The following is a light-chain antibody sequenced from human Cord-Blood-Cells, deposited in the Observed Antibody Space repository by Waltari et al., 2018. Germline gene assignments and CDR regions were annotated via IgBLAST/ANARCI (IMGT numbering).Light chain of an antibody. J-gene: IGKJ2*01. CDR3: QQYNNWPRGT. V-gene: IGKV3-15*01. CDR2: GAS. CDR1: QSVSSN. Sequence: EIVMTQSPATLSVSPGERATLSCRASQSVSSNLDWYQQKPGQAPRRRTYGASTRATGIPARLSGSGSGTEFTLTISSLQSEDFAVYYCQQYNNWPRGTFGQGTKLEIK.